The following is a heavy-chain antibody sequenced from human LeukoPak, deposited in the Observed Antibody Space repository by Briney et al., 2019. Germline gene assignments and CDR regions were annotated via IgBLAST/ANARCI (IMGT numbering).Heavy chain of an antibody. J-gene: IGHJ6*03. V-gene: IGHV1-8*01. CDR3: ARALSWTTDSYYYMDV. Sequence: ASVKVSCKASGYTFTSYDMNWVRQATGQGLEWMGWMNPNSGNTGYAQKFQGRVTMTKNTSITTAYMELSSLRSEDTAVYYCARALSWTTDSYYYMDVWGKGTTVTVSS. CDR2: MNPNSGNT. D-gene: IGHD3/OR15-3a*01. CDR1: GYTFTSYD.